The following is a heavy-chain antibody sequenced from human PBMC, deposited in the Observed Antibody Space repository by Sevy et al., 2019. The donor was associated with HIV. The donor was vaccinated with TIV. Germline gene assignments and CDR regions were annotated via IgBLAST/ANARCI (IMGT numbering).Heavy chain of an antibody. Sequence: GGSLRLSCAASGFTFSSYAMSWVRQAPGKGLEWVSPISGSGGSTYYADSVKGRFTISRDNSKNTLYLQMNSLRAEDTAVYYCAKAPNGYYGSGREGYYFDYWGQGTLVTVSS. V-gene: IGHV3-23*01. CDR2: ISGSGGST. CDR1: GFTFSSYA. D-gene: IGHD3-10*01. CDR3: AKAPNGYYGSGREGYYFDY. J-gene: IGHJ4*02.